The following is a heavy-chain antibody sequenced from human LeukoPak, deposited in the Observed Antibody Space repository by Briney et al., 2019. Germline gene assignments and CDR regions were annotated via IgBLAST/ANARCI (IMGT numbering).Heavy chain of an antibody. Sequence: SETLSLTCTVSGGSISRSSYYWGWIRQPPGKGLEWIGSISYSGSTYYNPSLKSRVTISVDTSKNQLSLKLSSVSAADTAVYYCARHDVIAVPHDFWGQGTLVTVSS. J-gene: IGHJ4*02. CDR3: ARHDVIAVPHDF. CDR1: GGSISRSSYY. D-gene: IGHD6-19*01. V-gene: IGHV4-39*01. CDR2: ISYSGST.